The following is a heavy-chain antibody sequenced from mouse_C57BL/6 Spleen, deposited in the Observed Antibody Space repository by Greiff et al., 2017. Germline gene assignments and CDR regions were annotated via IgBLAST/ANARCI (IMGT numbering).Heavy chain of an antibody. V-gene: IGHV1-26*01. CDR2: INPNNGGT. CDR1: GYTFTDYY. CDR3: ARYDYYYYAMDY. Sequence: VQLQQSGPELVKPGASVKISCKASGYTFTDYYMNWVKQSHGKSLEWIGDINPNNGGTSYNQKFKGKATLTVDKSSSTAYMELRSLTSEDSAVYYCARYDYYYYAMDYWGQGTSVTVSS. D-gene: IGHD2-12*01. J-gene: IGHJ4*01.